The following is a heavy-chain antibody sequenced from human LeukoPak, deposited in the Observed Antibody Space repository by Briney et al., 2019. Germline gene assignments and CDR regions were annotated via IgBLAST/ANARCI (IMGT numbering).Heavy chain of an antibody. CDR2: ISPSGTVI. V-gene: IGHV3-11*01. J-gene: IGHJ4*02. CDR1: GFIFTDYH. D-gene: IGHD3-10*01. CDR3: ARDYNC. Sequence: GGSLRLSCSASGFIFTDYHMSWIRQAPGKGLEWVSYISPSGTVIYNGDSVKGRFTISRDNAKKSLYLQMNSLRAEDTAVYYCARDYNCWGQGTLVTVSS.